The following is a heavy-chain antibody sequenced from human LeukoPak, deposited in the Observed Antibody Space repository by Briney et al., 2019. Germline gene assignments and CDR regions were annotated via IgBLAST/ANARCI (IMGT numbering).Heavy chain of an antibody. J-gene: IGHJ4*02. CDR1: GFSFFHYG. D-gene: IGHD2-15*01. CDR2: ISSDGSKE. Sequence: GRSLRLSCAASGFSFFHYGMHWVRQAPGKGLEWVAFISSDGSKEYYADSVKGRFTISRDNSKNTLYLHVNSPRAEDTAVFFCAKDGHCSGGSCYANFFDRWGQGTLVTVSS. CDR3: AKDGHCSGGSCYANFFDR. V-gene: IGHV3-30*18.